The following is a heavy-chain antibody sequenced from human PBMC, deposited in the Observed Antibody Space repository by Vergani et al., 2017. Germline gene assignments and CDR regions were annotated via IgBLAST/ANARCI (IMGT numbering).Heavy chain of an antibody. CDR1: EYSFGNYW. J-gene: IGHJ4*02. V-gene: IGHV5-51*01. D-gene: IGHD1-1*01. CDR2: IYPADSDT. Sequence: EVELVQSGPEMSKPGESLKISCKGSEYSFGNYWIGWVRQMPGKGLEWMGIIYPADSDTRYSPSFQGQVTTSADKSISTAFLQWDSLKASVTALYYCARHTTYTDSWGQGTLVTVSS. CDR3: ARHTTYTDS.